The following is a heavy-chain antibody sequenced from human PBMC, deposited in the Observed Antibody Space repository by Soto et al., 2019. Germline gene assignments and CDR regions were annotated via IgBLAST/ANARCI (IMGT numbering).Heavy chain of an antibody. Sequence: PSETLSLTCTVSGGSIIGYYWSWSRQPPGKGLEWIGYIFYRGNTLYNPSLQSRVTISVDTSNNQFSLRLSSVTAADTAVYYCTRHAIIPKLQYGMDVWGQGASVTVSS. V-gene: IGHV4-59*01. CDR2: IFYRGNT. J-gene: IGHJ6*02. CDR3: TRHAIIPKLQYGMDV. D-gene: IGHD1-1*01. CDR1: GGSIIGYY.